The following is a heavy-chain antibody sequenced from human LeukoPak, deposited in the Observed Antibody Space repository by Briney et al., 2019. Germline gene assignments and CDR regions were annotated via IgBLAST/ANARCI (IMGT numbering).Heavy chain of an antibody. D-gene: IGHD6-6*01. CDR3: ARDLRQLVTTYYYMDV. J-gene: IGHJ6*03. CDR1: GFTFSSYS. Sequence: GGSLRLSCAASGFTFSSYSMNWVRRAPGKGLEWISYIGSSISTTYYADSVKGRFTISRDNAKDSLYLQMNSLRAEDTAVYYCARDLRQLVTTYYYMDVWGRGTTVTVSS. CDR2: IGSSISTT. V-gene: IGHV3-48*01.